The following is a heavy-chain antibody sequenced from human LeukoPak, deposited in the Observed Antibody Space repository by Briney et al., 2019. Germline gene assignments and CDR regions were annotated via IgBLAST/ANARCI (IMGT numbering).Heavy chain of an antibody. D-gene: IGHD1-1*01. CDR1: GGYISTYY. CDR2: VYYSEST. CDR3: AIDKGPLSDRTAFDF. V-gene: IGHV4-59*01. Sequence: SETLSLTCSVSGGYISTYYWXXIRQRPGGGXXWXXDVYYSESTNHNPSLKIRVTMSVDSSKNKFPLHLISVTPADTAVYCCAIDKGPLSDRTAFDFGGQGTLVSVSS. J-gene: IGHJ4*02.